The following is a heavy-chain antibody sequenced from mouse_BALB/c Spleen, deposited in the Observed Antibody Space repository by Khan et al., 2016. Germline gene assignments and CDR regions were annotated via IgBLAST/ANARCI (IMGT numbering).Heavy chain of an antibody. CDR3: ASVITTATGFAY. Sequence: QVQLQQPGAELAKPGASVKMSCKASGYTFTSYWMHWVKQRPGQGLEWIGYINPSTGYTEYNQKFKDKATLTADKSSSTAYMQLSSLTSECSAVYYCASVITTATGFAYWGQGTLVTVSA. D-gene: IGHD1-2*01. V-gene: IGHV1-7*01. J-gene: IGHJ3*01. CDR2: INPSTGYT. CDR1: GYTFTSYW.